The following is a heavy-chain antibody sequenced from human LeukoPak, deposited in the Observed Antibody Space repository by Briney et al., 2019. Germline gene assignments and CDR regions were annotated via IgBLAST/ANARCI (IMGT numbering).Heavy chain of an antibody. V-gene: IGHV3-23*01. CDR3: AKEVFDTGKAFES. CDR1: GFTFRSFA. CDR2: ISASGDDT. J-gene: IGHJ4*02. Sequence: GGSLRLSCAASGFTFRSFALNWVRQAPGKRLEWVSTISASGDDTFYAASVKGRFTVSRDNSKNTLHLQLNSLRAEGTAIYYCAKEVFDTGKAFESWGQGTLVTVSS. D-gene: IGHD3-10*01.